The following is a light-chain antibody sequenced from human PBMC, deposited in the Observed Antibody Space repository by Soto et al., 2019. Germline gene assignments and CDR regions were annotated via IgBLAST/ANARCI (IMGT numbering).Light chain of an antibody. V-gene: IGKV1-5*01. Sequence: DIHITQSPSTLSASVGDRVTITCRASQSISSWLAWYQQKPGKAPKLLIYDASSLDSGVPSRFSGSGSGTEFTLTITSLQPDDFATYYCQQYDSYPLTFGGGTKVDIK. CDR1: QSISSW. CDR3: QQYDSYPLT. J-gene: IGKJ4*01. CDR2: DAS.